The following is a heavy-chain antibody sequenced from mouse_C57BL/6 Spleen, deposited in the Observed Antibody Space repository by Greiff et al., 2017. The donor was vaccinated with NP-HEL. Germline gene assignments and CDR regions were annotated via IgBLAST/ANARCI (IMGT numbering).Heavy chain of an antibody. J-gene: IGHJ2*01. Sequence: DVMLVESGEGLVKPGGSLKLSCAASGFTFSSYAMSWVRQTPEKRLEWVAYISSGGDYIYYADTVKGRFTISRDNARNTLYLQMSSLKSEDTAMYYCTRDSDGYSDYWGQGTTLTVSS. D-gene: IGHD2-3*01. CDR1: GFTFSSYA. CDR2: ISSGGDYI. CDR3: TRDSDGYSDY. V-gene: IGHV5-9-1*02.